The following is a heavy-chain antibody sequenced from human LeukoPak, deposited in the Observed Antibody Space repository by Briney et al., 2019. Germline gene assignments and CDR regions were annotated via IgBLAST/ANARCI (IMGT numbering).Heavy chain of an antibody. CDR1: GESFSGYY. J-gene: IGHJ4*02. CDR3: ARGNRRITMIVPFLFDY. CDR2: INHSGST. D-gene: IGHD3-22*01. V-gene: IGHV4-34*01. Sequence: PSETLSLTCAVYGESFSGYYWSWIRQPPGKGLEWIGEINHSGSTNYNPSLKSRVTISVDTSKNQFSLKLSSVTAADTAVYYCARGNRRITMIVPFLFDYWGQGTLVTVSS.